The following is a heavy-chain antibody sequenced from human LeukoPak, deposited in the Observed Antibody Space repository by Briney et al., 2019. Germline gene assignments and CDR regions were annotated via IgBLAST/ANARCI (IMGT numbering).Heavy chain of an antibody. V-gene: IGHV3-74*01. D-gene: IGHD3-10*01. Sequence: GGSLRLSCADSGFTFSGYWMHWARQAPGKGLVWVARINPDGSSTSYADSVKGRFTISRDNAKNTLSLQMNSLRAEDTAVYYCTKDTFGEQDYWGQGTLVTVAS. J-gene: IGHJ4*02. CDR3: TKDTFGEQDY. CDR2: INPDGSST. CDR1: GFTFSGYW.